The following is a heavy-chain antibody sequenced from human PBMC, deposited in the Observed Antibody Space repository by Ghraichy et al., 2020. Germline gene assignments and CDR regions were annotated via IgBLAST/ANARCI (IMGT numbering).Heavy chain of an antibody. D-gene: IGHD6-6*01. CDR1: GFTVSNSD. CDR3: ARDRLYSSSLGHYYYYMDV. Sequence: LSLTCAASGFTVSNSDMTWVRQAPGKGLEWVSLLSSGRVTYYADSVQGRFTISRDNSKNSLYLQMNSLRAEDTAVYYCARDRLYSSSLGHYYYYMDVWGKGTTVTVSS. CDR2: LSSGRVT. J-gene: IGHJ6*03. V-gene: IGHV3-53*01.